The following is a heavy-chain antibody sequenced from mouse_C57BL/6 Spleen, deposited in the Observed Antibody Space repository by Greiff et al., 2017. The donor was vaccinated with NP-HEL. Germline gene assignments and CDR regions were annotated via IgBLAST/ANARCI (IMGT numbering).Heavy chain of an antibody. CDR1: GYTFTDHT. Sequence: VQLQESDAELVKPGASVTISCKVSGYTFTDHTLHWMQQLPEQGLEWIGYIYPRDGSTKYNEKFTGNATLTADKSSSTAYMQLNSLTSEDSAVYFCARRSSLLLRSWYFDVWGTGTTVTVSS. J-gene: IGHJ1*03. CDR3: ARRSSLLLRSWYFDV. D-gene: IGHD1-1*01. CDR2: IYPRDGST. V-gene: IGHV1-78*01.